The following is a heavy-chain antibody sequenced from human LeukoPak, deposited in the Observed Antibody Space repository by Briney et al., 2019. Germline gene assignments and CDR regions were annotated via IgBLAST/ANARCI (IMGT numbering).Heavy chain of an antibody. V-gene: IGHV3-23*01. CDR1: GFSFSIAW. D-gene: IGHD6-6*01. CDR2: ISGSGGST. Sequence: GGSLRLSCAASGFSFSIAWMSWVRQAPGKGLEWVSAISGSGGSTYYADSVKGRFTISRDNSKNTLYLQMNSLRAEDTAVYYCARVVGFRGGSSYYYYYMDVWGKGTTVTVSS. CDR3: ARVVGFRGGSSYYYYYMDV. J-gene: IGHJ6*03.